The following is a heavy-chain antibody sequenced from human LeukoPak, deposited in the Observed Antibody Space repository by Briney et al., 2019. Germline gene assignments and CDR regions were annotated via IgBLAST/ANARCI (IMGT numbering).Heavy chain of an antibody. V-gene: IGHV4-59*08. CDR3: ARRAKHSVKWVLKAADYSYYYMDV. CDR1: GGSISSYY. D-gene: IGHD1-26*01. J-gene: IGHJ6*03. Sequence: SETLSLTCTVSGGSISSYYWSWIRQPPGKGLEWIGYIYYSGSTNYNPSLKSRAIISVDTSKNQFSLRLRSVTAADTAVYYCARRAKHSVKWVLKAADYSYYYMDVWGKGTTVTISS. CDR2: IYYSGST.